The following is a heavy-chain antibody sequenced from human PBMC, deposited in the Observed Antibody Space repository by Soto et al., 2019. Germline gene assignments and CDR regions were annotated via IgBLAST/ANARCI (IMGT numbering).Heavy chain of an antibody. D-gene: IGHD6-6*01. CDR3: TRPPYSSSSDY. V-gene: IGHV3-73*02. Sequence: EVQLVESGGGLVQPGGSLKLSCAASGFTFSGSAMHWVRQASGKGLEWVGRIRSKANSYATAYAASVKGRFTISRDDSKNTAYLQMNSLKTEDTAVYYCTRPPYSSSSDYLGQGTLVTVSS. J-gene: IGHJ4*02. CDR1: GFTFSGSA. CDR2: IRSKANSYAT.